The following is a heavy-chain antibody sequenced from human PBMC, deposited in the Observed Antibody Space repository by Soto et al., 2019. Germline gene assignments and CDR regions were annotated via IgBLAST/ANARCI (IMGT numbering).Heavy chain of an antibody. D-gene: IGHD6-19*01. V-gene: IGHV1-69*01. CDR3: ASPEPGIAVGGLDY. Sequence: QVQLVQSGAEVKKPGSSVKVSCKASGGTFSSYAISWVRQAPGQGLEWMGGIIPIFGTANYAQKFQGRVTITADESTSTAHMELSSLRSEDTAVYYCASPEPGIAVGGLDYWGQGTLVTVSS. CDR1: GGTFSSYA. CDR2: IIPIFGTA. J-gene: IGHJ4*02.